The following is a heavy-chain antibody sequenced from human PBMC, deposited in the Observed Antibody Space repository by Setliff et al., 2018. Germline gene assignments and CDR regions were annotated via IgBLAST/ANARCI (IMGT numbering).Heavy chain of an antibody. J-gene: IGHJ3*01. CDR2: TNPKTGGT. CDR3: ARSDHLVVDGFDV. CDR1: GYAFTDNY. Sequence: ASVKVSCKTSGYAFTDNYIHWVRQAPGQGLEWMGWTNPKTGGTSLAQKFQGWVSMTRDTSITTAYMELSRLTSDDMAVYFCARSDHLVVDGFDVWGQGTMVTVSS. V-gene: IGHV1-2*04. D-gene: IGHD3-16*01.